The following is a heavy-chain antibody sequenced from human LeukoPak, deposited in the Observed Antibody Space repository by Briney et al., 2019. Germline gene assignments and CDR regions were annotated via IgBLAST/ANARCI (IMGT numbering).Heavy chain of an antibody. V-gene: IGHV1-18*01. D-gene: IGHD3-10*01. CDR2: ISAYNGNT. CDR1: GFTFTSYG. CDR3: ARGGLGFPLVRGPFFEN. J-gene: IGHJ4*02. Sequence: ASVKVSCKASGFTFTSYGISWVRQAPGQGLEWMGWISAYNGNTNYAQKFQGRVTMTTDTSTSTAYMELRSLRSDDTAVYYCARGGLGFPLVRGPFFENGGRGTLAPVSS.